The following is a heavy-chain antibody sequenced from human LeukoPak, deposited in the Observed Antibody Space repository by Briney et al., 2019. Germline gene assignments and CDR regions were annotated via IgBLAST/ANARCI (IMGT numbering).Heavy chain of an antibody. CDR3: IREAWYGSGSYYEKVFDY. J-gene: IGHJ4*02. Sequence: PGRSLRLSCTASGFTFGDYAMSWVRQDPGKGLEWVGFIRSKAYGGTTEYAASVKGRFTISRDDSKSIAYLQMNSLKTEDTAVYYCIREAWYGSGSYYEKVFDYWGQGTLVTVSS. CDR2: IRSKAYGGTT. CDR1: GFTFGDYA. D-gene: IGHD3-10*01. V-gene: IGHV3-49*04.